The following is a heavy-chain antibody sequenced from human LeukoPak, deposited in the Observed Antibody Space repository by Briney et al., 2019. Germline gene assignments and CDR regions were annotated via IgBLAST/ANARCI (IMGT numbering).Heavy chain of an antibody. CDR1: GGSFSGYY. V-gene: IGHV4-34*01. Sequence: PSETLSLTCAVYGGSFSGYYWSWIRHPPGKGLEWIGEINHSGSTNYNPSLKSRVTISVDTSKNQFSLKLSSVTAADTAVYYCASLPATRHYYYYYMDVWGKGTTVTVSS. CDR3: ASLPATRHYYYYYMDV. D-gene: IGHD2-2*01. CDR2: INHSGST. J-gene: IGHJ6*03.